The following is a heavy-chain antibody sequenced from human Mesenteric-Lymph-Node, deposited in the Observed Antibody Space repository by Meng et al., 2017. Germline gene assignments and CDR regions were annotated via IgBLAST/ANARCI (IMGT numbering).Heavy chain of an antibody. J-gene: IGHJ4*02. CDR1: GGYISSYY. Sequence: QGQPQESGPGLVKPYQTLSLTCTVYGGYISSYYWSWIGQPPGKGLEWIGYIYYSGSTNYNPSLKSRVTISVGTSKNQFSLNLSSVTAADTAVYYCARGGWSLDYWGQGTLVTVSS. V-gene: IGHV4-59*08. CDR2: IYYSGST. CDR3: ARGGWSLDY. D-gene: IGHD2-15*01.